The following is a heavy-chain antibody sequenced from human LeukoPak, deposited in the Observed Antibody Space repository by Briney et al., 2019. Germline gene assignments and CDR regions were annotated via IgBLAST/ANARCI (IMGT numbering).Heavy chain of an antibody. CDR2: IKQDGSEK. D-gene: IGHD3-22*01. J-gene: IGHJ3*02. V-gene: IGHV3-7*05. CDR1: GFTFSSYW. CDR3: AREGDYYDSSGYYYVFFAFDI. Sequence: GGSLRLSCAASGFTFSSYWMSWVRQAPGKGLEWVANIKQDGSEKYYVDSVKGRFTISRDNAKNSLYLQMNSLRAEDPAVYYCAREGDYYDSSGYYYVFFAFDIWGQGTMVTVSS.